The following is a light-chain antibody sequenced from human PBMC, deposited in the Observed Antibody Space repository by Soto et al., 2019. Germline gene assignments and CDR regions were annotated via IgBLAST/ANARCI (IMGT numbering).Light chain of an antibody. V-gene: IGLV2-14*01. CDR1: GSDVGGYNY. J-gene: IGLJ3*02. Sequence: QSALTQPASVSGSLGQSVTISCTGTGSDVGGYNYVSWYQLHPGKAPKLMIFEVSNRPSGVSDRFSGSNSGNTASLTISGLQAEDEADYYCASYPRCRVLVFGGGTKLTVL. CDR2: EVS. CDR3: ASYPRCRVLV.